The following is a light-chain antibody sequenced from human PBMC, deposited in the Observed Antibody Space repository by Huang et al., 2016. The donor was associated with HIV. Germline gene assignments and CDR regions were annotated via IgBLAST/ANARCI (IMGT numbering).Light chain of an antibody. V-gene: IGKV3-20*01. Sequence: EIVLTQTPATLSLSPGERVPLSCRASQNITYSHLAWYQQKPGQAPRRLIYGASSRATAIPDRFSGSGSGTDFTLTITRLAPEDFAVYYCQQYGSSPYTFGQGTQLEI. J-gene: IGKJ2*01. CDR2: GAS. CDR3: QQYGSSPYT. CDR1: QNITYSH.